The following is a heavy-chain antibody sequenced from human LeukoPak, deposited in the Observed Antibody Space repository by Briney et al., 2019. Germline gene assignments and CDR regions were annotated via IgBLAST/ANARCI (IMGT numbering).Heavy chain of an antibody. J-gene: IGHJ3*02. CDR1: GFTFSSYG. CDR2: IRYDGSNK. D-gene: IGHD1-26*01. V-gene: IGHV3-30*02. CDR3: AKGAPVGATIQAAFDI. Sequence: GGSLKLSCAASGFTFSSYGMHWVRQAPGKGLEWVAFIRYDGSNKYYADSVKGRFTISRDNSKNTLYLQMNSLRAEDTAVYYCAKGAPVGATIQAAFDIWGQGTMVTVSS.